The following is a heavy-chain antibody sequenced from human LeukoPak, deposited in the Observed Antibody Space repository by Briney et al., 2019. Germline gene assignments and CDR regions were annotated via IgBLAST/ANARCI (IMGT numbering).Heavy chain of an antibody. D-gene: IGHD4-17*01. CDR3: ARDLRPNRYFDY. V-gene: IGHV3-66*02. CDR2: IYSGGST. J-gene: IGHJ4*02. CDR1: GLTVSNNY. Sequence: PGGSLRLSCAASGLTVSNNYMSWVRQAPGKGLDWVSVIYSGGSTYYADSVKGRFTISRDNSKNTLYLQMNSLRAEDTAVYYCARDLRPNRYFDYWGQGTLVTVSP.